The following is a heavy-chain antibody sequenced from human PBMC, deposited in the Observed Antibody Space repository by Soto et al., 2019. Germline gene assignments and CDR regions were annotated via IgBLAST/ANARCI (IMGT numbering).Heavy chain of an antibody. CDR1: GDSIDTSSYY. CDR2: VYFDGTT. J-gene: IGHJ4*02. CDR3: ARYSGTYFFDS. V-gene: IGHV4-39*01. D-gene: IGHD1-26*01. Sequence: SETLSLTCTVSGDSIDTSSYYWAWIRQPPGKGLEWIGNVYFDGTTYYNPSVKRRASLSVETSINRFSRRLRSVTATDTAVYYCARYSGTYFFDSWGQGALVTVSS.